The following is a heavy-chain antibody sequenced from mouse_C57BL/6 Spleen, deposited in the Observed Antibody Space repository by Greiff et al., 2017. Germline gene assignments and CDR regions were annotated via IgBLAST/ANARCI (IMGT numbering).Heavy chain of an antibody. V-gene: IGHV1-15*01. CDR1: GYTFTDYE. D-gene: IGHD1-1*01. CDR3: TKEPDYGSSYDYFDY. Sequence: VQLQQSGAELVRPGASVTLSCKASGYTFTDYEMHWVKQTPVHGLEWIGAIDPETGGTASNQKFTGKAILTADKSSSTAYMELRSLTSEDSADYSGTKEPDYGSSYDYFDYWGQGTTLTVSS. CDR2: IDPETGGT. J-gene: IGHJ2*01.